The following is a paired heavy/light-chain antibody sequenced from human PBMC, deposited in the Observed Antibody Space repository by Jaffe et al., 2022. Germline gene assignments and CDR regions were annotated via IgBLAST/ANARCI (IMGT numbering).Heavy chain of an antibody. Sequence: QVQLQESGPGLVKPSETLSLTCAVSGYSISSGYYWGWIRQPPGKGLEWIGSIYHSGSTYYNPSLKSRVTISVDTSKNQFSLKLSSVTAADTAVYYCARDTYMVLGELGYFDYWGQGTLVTVSS. V-gene: IGHV4-38-2*02. D-gene: IGHD3-10*01. CDR2: IYHSGST. CDR3: ARDTYMVLGELGYFDY. CDR1: GYSISSGYY. J-gene: IGHJ4*02.
Light chain of an antibody. CDR2: AAS. CDR3: QQYYSYPPT. J-gene: IGKJ1*01. CDR1: QGISSY. V-gene: IGKV1-8*01. Sequence: AIRMTQSPSSLSASTGDRVTITCRASQGISSYLAWYQQKPGKAPKLLIYAASTLQSGVPSRFSGSGSGTDFTLTISCLQSEDFATYYCQQYYSYPPTFGQGTKVEIK.